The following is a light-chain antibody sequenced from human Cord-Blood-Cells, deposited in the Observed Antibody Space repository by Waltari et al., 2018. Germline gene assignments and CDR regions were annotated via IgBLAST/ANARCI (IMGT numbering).Light chain of an antibody. Sequence: IVSPQPPAILALSPGERASQSVSSYLAWYQQKPGQAPRLLIYGASNRATGIPARFSARGSGTDVALNIGSLVPEDFAVYYCRQRSNWPVTFRGGAKVEIK. CDR3: RQRSNWPVT. CDR2: GAS. J-gene: IGKJ4*01. CDR1: QSVSSY. V-gene: IGKV3-11*01.